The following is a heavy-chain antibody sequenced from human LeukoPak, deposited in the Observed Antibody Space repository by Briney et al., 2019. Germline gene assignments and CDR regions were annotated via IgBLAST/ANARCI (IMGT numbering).Heavy chain of an antibody. CDR2: ISSSGGNT. CDR1: GFTFSSYA. CDR3: AKVHLSYYFDY. J-gene: IGHJ4*02. V-gene: IGHV3-23*01. Sequence: PGGSLRLSCAASGFTFSSYAMRWVRQAPGKGLEWVSAISSSGGNTYYADSVKGRFTISRDNSKNTLYLEMNSLRAGDTAVYYCAKVHLSYYFDYWGQGTLVTVSS. D-gene: IGHD6-6*01.